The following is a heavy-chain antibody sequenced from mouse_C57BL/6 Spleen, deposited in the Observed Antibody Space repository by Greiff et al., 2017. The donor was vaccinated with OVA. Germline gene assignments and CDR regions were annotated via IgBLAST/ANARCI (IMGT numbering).Heavy chain of an antibody. D-gene: IGHD1-1*01. CDR1: GYAFSSSW. CDR3: ARGGGSSLFAY. V-gene: IGHV1-82*01. CDR2: IYPGDGDT. J-gene: IGHJ3*01. Sequence: VQRVESGPELVKPGASVKISCKASGYAFSSSWMNWVKQRPGKGLEWIGRIYPGDGDTNYNGKFKGKATLTADKSSSTAYMQLSSLTSEDSAVYFCARGGGSSLFAYWGQGTLVTVSA.